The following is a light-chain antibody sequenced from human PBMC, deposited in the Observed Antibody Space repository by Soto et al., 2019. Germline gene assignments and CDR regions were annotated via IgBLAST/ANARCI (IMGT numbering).Light chain of an antibody. CDR2: EVT. CDR3: SSFTSTSTRL. Sequence: QSVLTQPASVSGSPGQSITISCTGTSSDIGSYDYVPWYQQHPGKAPNLIIYEVTDRPSGVSNRFSGSKSGNTASLTISGLQAEDEADYYCSSFTSTSTRLFGSGTKVTVL. CDR1: SSDIGSYDY. J-gene: IGLJ1*01. V-gene: IGLV2-14*01.